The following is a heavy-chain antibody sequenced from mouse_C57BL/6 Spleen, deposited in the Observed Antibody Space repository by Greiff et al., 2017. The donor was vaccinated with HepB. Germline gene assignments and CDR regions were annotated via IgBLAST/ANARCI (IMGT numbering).Heavy chain of an antibody. Sequence: VQLQQPGAELVKPGASVKLSSKASGYTFTSYWMHWVKQRPGQGLEWIGMIHPNSGSTNYNEKFKSKATLTVDKSSSTAYMQLSSLTSEDAAVYYCACPYDGSLDYWGQGTTLTVSS. CDR2: IHPNSGST. D-gene: IGHD2-3*01. CDR3: ACPYDGSLDY. J-gene: IGHJ2*01. V-gene: IGHV1-64*01. CDR1: GYTFTSYW.